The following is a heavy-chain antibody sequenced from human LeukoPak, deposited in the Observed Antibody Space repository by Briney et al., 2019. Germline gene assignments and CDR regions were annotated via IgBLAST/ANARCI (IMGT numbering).Heavy chain of an antibody. D-gene: IGHD3-3*01. CDR1: GGTFSSYA. CDR3: ARVHHAITIFAPWFDP. CDR2: IIPIFGTA. V-gene: IGHV1-69*13. J-gene: IGHJ5*02. Sequence: ASVNVSCKASGGTFSSYAISWVRQAPGQGLEWMGGIIPIFGTANYAQKFQGRVTITADESTSTAYMELSSLRSEDTAVYYCARVHHAITIFAPWFDPWGQGTLVTVSS.